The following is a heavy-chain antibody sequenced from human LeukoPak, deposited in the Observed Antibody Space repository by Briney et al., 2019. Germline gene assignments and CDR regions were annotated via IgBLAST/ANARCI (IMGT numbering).Heavy chain of an antibody. CDR1: GGSISSKTYY. Sequence: PSETLSLTCTVSGGSISSKTYYWGWIRQPPGKGLEWIGSMYYSGSTYYNPSLNSRVTISLDTSKNQFSLKLSSVTAADTAVYYCTKDTVGATFPGALDIWGQGTMVTVSS. CDR3: TKDTVGATFPGALDI. CDR2: MYYSGST. V-gene: IGHV4-39*07. D-gene: IGHD1-26*01. J-gene: IGHJ3*02.